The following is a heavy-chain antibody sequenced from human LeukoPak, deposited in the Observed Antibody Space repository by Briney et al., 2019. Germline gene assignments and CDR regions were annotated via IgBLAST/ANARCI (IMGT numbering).Heavy chain of an antibody. CDR2: MSYSGST. D-gene: IGHD3-3*01. J-gene: IGHJ6*03. Sequence: SETLSLTCNVSGGSISSHYWSWIRQPPGKGLEWIGCMSYSGSTNYNPSLKSRVTISEDTSKNQFSLKLSSVTAADTAVYYCAREFTFWSGYGYYYYMDVWGKGTTVTVSS. CDR3: AREFTFWSGYGYYYYMDV. V-gene: IGHV4-59*11. CDR1: GGSISSHY.